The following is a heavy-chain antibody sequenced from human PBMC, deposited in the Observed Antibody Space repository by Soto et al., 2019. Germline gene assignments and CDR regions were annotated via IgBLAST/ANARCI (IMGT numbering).Heavy chain of an antibody. V-gene: IGHV4-61*01. CDR3: ARDRQQLWAYYYYYGMDV. CDR1: GGSVSSGSYY. D-gene: IGHD6-13*01. J-gene: IGHJ6*02. CDR2: IYYSGST. Sequence: QVQLQESGPGLVKPSETLSLTCTVSGGSVSSGSYYWSWIRQPPGKGLEWIGYIYYSGSTNYNPSLKSRVTISVDTSKNQFSLKLSSVTAADTAVYYCARDRQQLWAYYYYYGMDVWGQGTTVTVSS.